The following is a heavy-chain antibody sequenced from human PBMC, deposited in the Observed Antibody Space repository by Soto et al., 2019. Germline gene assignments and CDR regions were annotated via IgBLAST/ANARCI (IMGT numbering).Heavy chain of an antibody. CDR2: IYHTGVT. J-gene: IGHJ3*02. D-gene: IGHD1-1*01. Sequence: PSETLSLTCVVSGVSISSGGYSWIWIRQQPGQGLKCIGYIYHTGVTNYNPSFGSRVTIEVDPSENRFYLNLRSVTVADMAVYYCARGGFYRNGGLDNWGQGTKVTVSS. CDR1: GVSISSGGYS. V-gene: IGHV4-30-2*01. CDR3: ARGGFYRNGGLDN.